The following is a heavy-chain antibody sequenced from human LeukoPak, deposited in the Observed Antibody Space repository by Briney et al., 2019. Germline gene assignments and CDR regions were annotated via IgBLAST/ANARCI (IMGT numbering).Heavy chain of an antibody. CDR1: AFTFRSYS. J-gene: IGHJ6*02. CDR3: AATGPRHDYRETESYYGMDV. D-gene: IGHD4-11*01. CDR2: ISSSSSYI. V-gene: IGHV3-21*01. Sequence: PGGSLRLSCAASAFTFRSYSMNCVRQAPGKGLEWVSSISSSSSYIYYADSVKGRFTISRDNAKNSLYLQMNSLRAEDMAAYYSAATGPRHDYRETESYYGMDVWGQGTTVTVSS.